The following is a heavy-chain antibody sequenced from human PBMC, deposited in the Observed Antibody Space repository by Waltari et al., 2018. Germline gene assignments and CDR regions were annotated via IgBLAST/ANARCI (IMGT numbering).Heavy chain of an antibody. J-gene: IGHJ3*01. D-gene: IGHD6-19*01. CDR1: GYTFSDYY. V-gene: IGHV1-69-2*01. Sequence: EVQLLQSGAELKEPGTPVRISCKVSGYTFSDYYIHWVQQAPGKGLRWMGLVDPEEGETIYADNFQGRVTISADTSTDTAFMELSSLRSEDTAVFYCATALGDSSSAARPFDFWGQGTMITVSS. CDR3: ATALGDSSSAARPFDF. CDR2: VDPEEGET.